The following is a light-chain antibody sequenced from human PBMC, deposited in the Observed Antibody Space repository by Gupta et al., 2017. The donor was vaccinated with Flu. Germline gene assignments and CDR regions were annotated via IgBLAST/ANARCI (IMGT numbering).Light chain of an antibody. CDR2: ATS. V-gene: IGKV1-17*01. CDR3: LQQDSYPYT. CDR1: QDIRVF. Sequence: SEMTQSTSSLSASVGDRVTITCRASQDIRVFLGWFQHRPGKAPERLIYATSSLESGVPSRFSGSGSGTEFTLTIRSLQPEYSATYYCLQQDSYPYTFGQGTKVEIK. J-gene: IGKJ2*01.